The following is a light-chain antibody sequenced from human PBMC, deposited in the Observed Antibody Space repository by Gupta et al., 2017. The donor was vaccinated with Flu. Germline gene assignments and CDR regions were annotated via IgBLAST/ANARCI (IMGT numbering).Light chain of an antibody. CDR1: STDMGSYP. CDR2: ETA. CDR3: ASWYDSLSGWV. J-gene: IGLJ3*02. Sequence: VTLSCSGTSTDMGSYPLFSYHQLPGSAPTQLMYETARKPSAVPDHFSGSYSGTSAALAISGLLSDDDARYYCASWYDSLSGWVFGTGTKVTVL. V-gene: IGLV1-47*01.